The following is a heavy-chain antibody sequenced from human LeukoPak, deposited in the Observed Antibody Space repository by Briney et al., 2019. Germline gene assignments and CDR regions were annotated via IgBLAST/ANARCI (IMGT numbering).Heavy chain of an antibody. Sequence: GGSLRLSCGASGFTFSSFEMNWVRQAPGKGLEWVSYISSSGSTIYYADSVKGRFTISRDNAKNSLYLQMNSLRAEDTAVYYCARDPDSGYYYGAFDIWGQGTMVTVSS. J-gene: IGHJ3*02. D-gene: IGHD3-22*01. CDR2: ISSSGSTI. CDR3: ARDPDSGYYYGAFDI. V-gene: IGHV3-48*03. CDR1: GFTFSSFE.